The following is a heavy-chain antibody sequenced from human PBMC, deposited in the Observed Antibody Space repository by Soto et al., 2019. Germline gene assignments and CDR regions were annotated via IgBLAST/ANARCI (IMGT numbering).Heavy chain of an antibody. V-gene: IGHV3-53*01. J-gene: IGHJ4*02. CDR1: GFSVTGNH. D-gene: IGHD5-12*01. CDR2: LYTGGTT. CDR3: ARDLATVGKGFDY. Sequence: GSLSLSCAASGFSVTGNHMTWVRQAPGKGLEWVSSLYTGGTTYYADSVQGRFTISRDSSKNTLFLQMDRLRVEDSAVYYCARDLATVGKGFDYWGPGTLVTVSS.